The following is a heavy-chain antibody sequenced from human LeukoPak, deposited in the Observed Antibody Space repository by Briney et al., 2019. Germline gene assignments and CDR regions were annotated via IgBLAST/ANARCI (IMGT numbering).Heavy chain of an antibody. CDR3: ARGFTIFGVVNDAFDI. Sequence: GGSRRLSCAASGFTFSDYWMHWVRQAPGKGLVWVSRIDSDGSSTSNADSVKGRFTISRDSAKNTVYLQMNSLRAEDTAVYYCARGFTIFGVVNDAFDIWGQGTMVTVSS. CDR1: GFTFSDYW. J-gene: IGHJ3*02. CDR2: IDSDGSST. V-gene: IGHV3-74*01. D-gene: IGHD3-3*01.